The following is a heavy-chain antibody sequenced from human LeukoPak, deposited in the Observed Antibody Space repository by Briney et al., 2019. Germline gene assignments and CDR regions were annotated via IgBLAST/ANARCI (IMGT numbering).Heavy chain of an antibody. J-gene: IGHJ4*02. D-gene: IGHD3-10*01. Sequence: SETLSLTCTVSGGPISSSSYYWGWIRQPPGKGLEWIGSIYYSGSTYYNPSLKSRVTISVDTSKNQFSLKLSSVTAADTAVYYCARLGADFDYWGQGTLVTVSS. CDR1: GGPISSSSYY. CDR3: ARLGADFDY. CDR2: IYYSGST. V-gene: IGHV4-39*01.